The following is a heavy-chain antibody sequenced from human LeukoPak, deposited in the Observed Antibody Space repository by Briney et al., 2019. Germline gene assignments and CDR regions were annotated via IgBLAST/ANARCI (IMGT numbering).Heavy chain of an antibody. D-gene: IGHD5-24*01. V-gene: IGHV5-51*01. CDR3: ARIRRDGYNYDALDI. CDR2: IYPDDSDT. J-gene: IGHJ3*02. CDR1: GYSFTNYW. Sequence: GESLKISCKGSGYSFTNYWIGWVRQMPGKGLEWMGIIYPDDSDTRYSPSFQGQVTISADKSISTAYLQWSSLKASDTAMYYCARIRRDGYNYDALDIWGQGTMVTVSS.